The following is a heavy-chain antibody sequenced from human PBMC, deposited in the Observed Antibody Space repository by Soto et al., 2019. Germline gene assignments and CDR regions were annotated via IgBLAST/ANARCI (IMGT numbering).Heavy chain of an antibody. CDR2: ISGSGGST. V-gene: IGHV3-23*01. CDR1: GFTFSSYA. CDR3: AKDLSRMVRGVSLKQGKFPYYFDY. Sequence: PGGSLRLSCAASGFTFSSYAMSWVRQAPGQRLEGVSAISGSGGSTYYADSVKGRFTISRDNSKNTLYLQMNSLRAEETAVYYCAKDLSRMVRGVSLKQGKFPYYFDYWGQGALVTVSS. J-gene: IGHJ4*02. D-gene: IGHD3-10*01.